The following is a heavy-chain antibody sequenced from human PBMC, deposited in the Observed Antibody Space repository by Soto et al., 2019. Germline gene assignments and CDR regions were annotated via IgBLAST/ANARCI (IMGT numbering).Heavy chain of an antibody. J-gene: IGHJ4*02. CDR3: AKDGIRKDDY. CDR1: GFSISDYV. V-gene: IGHV3-23*01. CDR2: ISDSGSKT. Sequence: SLRLSCSASGFSISDYVMSWVRQAPGKGLEWVSSISDSGSKTFYADSVKGRFAISRDTSKNTVYMQMNNLRAEDTALYYCAKDGIRKDDYWGQGAVVTVSS.